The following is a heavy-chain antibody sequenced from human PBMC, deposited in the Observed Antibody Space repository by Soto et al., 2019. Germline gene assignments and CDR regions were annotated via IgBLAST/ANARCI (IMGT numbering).Heavy chain of an antibody. D-gene: IGHD4-17*01. CDR2: IAHTGTT. V-gene: IGHV4-38-2*01. Sequence: LSRTCVVSGFPLCSPYSWWWIRQPPGKGLEWIGSIAHTGTTSYSPSLTSRVPISVDTSKNQVSLKLTSVTAADTAVYFCARVTMVIRDSDHFGVDVWGHGTTVTVSS. CDR1: GFPLCSPYS. J-gene: IGHJ6*02. CDR3: ARVTMVIRDSDHFGVDV.